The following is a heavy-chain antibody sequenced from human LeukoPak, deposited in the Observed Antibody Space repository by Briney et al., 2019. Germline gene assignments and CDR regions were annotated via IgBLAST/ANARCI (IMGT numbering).Heavy chain of an antibody. J-gene: IGHJ4*02. V-gene: IGHV3-7*01. CDR2: IGQDGRVK. D-gene: IGHD2-15*01. CDR3: GSQCGGGSCPEY. Sequence: GGSLRLSCAGSGFTFSNYLITWVRQAPGKGLEWVGNIGQDGRVKNYVDSVKGRFTISRDNAKKTVYLQMNSLRGEDTAVYFCGSQCGGGSCPEYWGQGTLLSISS. CDR1: GFTFSNYL.